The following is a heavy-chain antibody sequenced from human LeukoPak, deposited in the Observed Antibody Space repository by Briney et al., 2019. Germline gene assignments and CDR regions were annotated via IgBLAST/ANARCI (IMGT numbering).Heavy chain of an antibody. D-gene: IGHD1-26*01. Sequence: GGSLRLSCAASGFTFGSYSMNWVRQAPGKGLEWVSYISSSSSTIYYADSVKGRFTISRGNAKNSLYLQMNSLRAEDTAVYYCASRQSYSGSYFVMSGYFDYWGQGTLVTVSS. CDR2: ISSSSSTI. CDR3: ASRQSYSGSYFVMSGYFDY. J-gene: IGHJ4*02. CDR1: GFTFGSYS. V-gene: IGHV3-48*04.